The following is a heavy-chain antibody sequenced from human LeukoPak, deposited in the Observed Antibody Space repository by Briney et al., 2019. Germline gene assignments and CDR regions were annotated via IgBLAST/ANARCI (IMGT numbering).Heavy chain of an antibody. CDR2: ISGSGGST. J-gene: IGHJ1*01. D-gene: IGHD6-19*01. CDR1: GFTFSSYA. CDR3: AKVQDGSFWYEYFQH. Sequence: GGSLRLSCAASGFTFSSYAMSWVRQAPGKGLEWVSAISGSGGSTYYADSVKGRFTISRDNSKNTLYLQINSLRAEDTAIYYCAKVQDGSFWYEYFQHWGQGTLVTVSS. V-gene: IGHV3-23*01.